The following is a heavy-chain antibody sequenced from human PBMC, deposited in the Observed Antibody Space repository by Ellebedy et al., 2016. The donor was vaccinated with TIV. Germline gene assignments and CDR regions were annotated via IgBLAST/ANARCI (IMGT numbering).Heavy chain of an antibody. D-gene: IGHD4/OR15-4a*01. CDR3: ARGHYPSPMVDY. Sequence: SETLSLTXAVYGGSFSGYNWTWIRQPPGKGLEWIGEINHSGSSNYNPSLKSRVTISVDTSKNQFSLKLSSVTAADTAVYYCARGHYPSPMVDYWGQGTLVTVSS. J-gene: IGHJ4*02. V-gene: IGHV4-34*01. CDR1: GGSFSGYN. CDR2: INHSGSS.